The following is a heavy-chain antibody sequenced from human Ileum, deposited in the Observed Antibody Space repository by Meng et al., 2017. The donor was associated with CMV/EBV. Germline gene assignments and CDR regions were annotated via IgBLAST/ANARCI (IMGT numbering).Heavy chain of an antibody. J-gene: IGHJ5*02. D-gene: IGHD6-19*01. CDR1: GGSFSGYH. CDR3: ARGRQGTGWYRANWFDP. V-gene: IGHV4-34*01. Sequence: YGGSFSGYHWSWIRQPPGKGLEWIGEINHNEDTNYNPSLKSRVTISSDTSNNQFSLTLTSVSAADTAVYFCARGRQGTGWYRANWFDPWGQGTLVTVSS. CDR2: INHNEDT.